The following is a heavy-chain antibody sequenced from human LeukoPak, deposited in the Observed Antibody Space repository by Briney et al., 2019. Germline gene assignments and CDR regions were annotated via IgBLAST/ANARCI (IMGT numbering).Heavy chain of an antibody. Sequence: SETLSLTCAVSGGSISTYYWTWIRQPPGKGLEYIGYISYSGSTNYNPSLKSRGTFSIDTLKNLFSLSLSSVTAADTAVYFCARLRDTYGYTLIDYWGQGTLAT. CDR2: ISYSGST. CDR1: GGSISTYY. D-gene: IGHD5-18*01. V-gene: IGHV4-59*01. CDR3: ARLRDTYGYTLIDY. J-gene: IGHJ4*02.